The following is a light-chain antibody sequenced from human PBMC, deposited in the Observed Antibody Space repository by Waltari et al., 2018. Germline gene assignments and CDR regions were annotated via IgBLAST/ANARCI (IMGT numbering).Light chain of an antibody. CDR1: SSYVGPYNY. CDR2: DVS. Sequence: QSALTQPASVSGSPGPSITLSCTGTSSYVGPYNYFPWYQQHPGKAPKLMMYDVSKRPSGGSNRFSGSKSGNTASLTISGLQAEDEADYYCSSYTSSSTYVFGTGTKVTVL. V-gene: IGLV2-14*01. J-gene: IGLJ1*01. CDR3: SSYTSSSTYV.